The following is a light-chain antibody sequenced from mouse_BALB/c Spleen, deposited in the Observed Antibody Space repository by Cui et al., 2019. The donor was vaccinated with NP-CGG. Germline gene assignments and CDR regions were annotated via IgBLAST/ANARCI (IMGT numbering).Light chain of an antibody. V-gene: IGLV1*01. CDR1: TGAVTTSNY. CDR3: ALWYSNHWV. CDR2: GTN. J-gene: IGLJ1*01. Sequence: QPVVTQESALTTSPGETVTLTCRSSTGAVTTSNYANWVQEKPDHLFTGLIGGTNNRVPGVPARFSGSLIEDKAALTITGAQTEDEAIYFCALWYSNHWVFGGGTKLTVL.